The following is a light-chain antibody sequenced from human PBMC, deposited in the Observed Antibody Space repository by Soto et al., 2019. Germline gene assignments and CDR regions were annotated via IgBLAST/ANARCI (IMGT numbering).Light chain of an antibody. CDR2: SNN. J-gene: IGLJ1*01. CDR1: SSNIGSNY. CDR3: AAWDDSLSAGV. V-gene: IGLV1-47*02. Sequence: QSALPQPPSASGTPGPRVTISCSGSSSNIGSNYVYWYQQLPGTAPKLLIYSNNQRPSGVPDRFSGSKSGTSASLAISGLRSEDEADYYCAAWDDSLSAGVFGTGTKVTVL.